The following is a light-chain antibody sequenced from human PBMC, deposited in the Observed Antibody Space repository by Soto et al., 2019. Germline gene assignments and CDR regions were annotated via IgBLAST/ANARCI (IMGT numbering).Light chain of an antibody. Sequence: DIQLTQSPSFLSASVGDRVTITCRASQDVSRYLAWYQQKPGKAPNLLIYAASTLRSGVPSRFSGSGSETEVTLRISSLQPEDFATYYCQQLNSYVFAFGPGTKVDIK. CDR2: AAS. V-gene: IGKV1-9*01. J-gene: IGKJ3*01. CDR3: QQLNSYVFA. CDR1: QDVSRY.